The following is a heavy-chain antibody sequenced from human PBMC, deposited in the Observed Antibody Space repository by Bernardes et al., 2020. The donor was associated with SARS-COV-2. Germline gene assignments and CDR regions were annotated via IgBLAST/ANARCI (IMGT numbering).Heavy chain of an antibody. CDR3: ARGAGSGSYLVSYYYGMDV. CDR2: IYTSGST. J-gene: IGHJ6*02. D-gene: IGHD3-10*01. V-gene: IGHV4-61*02. Sequence: SKTLSVTCTVSGGSISSGSYYWSWIRQPAGKGLEWIGRIYTSGSTNYNPSLKSRVTISVDTSKNQFSLKLSSVTAADTAVYYCARGAGSGSYLVSYYYGMDVWGQGTTVTVSS. CDR1: GGSISSGSYY.